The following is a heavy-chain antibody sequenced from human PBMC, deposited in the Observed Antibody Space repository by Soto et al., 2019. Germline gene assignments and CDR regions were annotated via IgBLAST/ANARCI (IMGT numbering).Heavy chain of an antibody. CDR2: ISSSSSYI. CDR3: AKDWRYCSGGSCYALNYMDV. V-gene: IGHV3-21*04. CDR1: GSTFSSYS. D-gene: IGHD2-15*01. Sequence: PGGSLRLSCAASGSTFSSYSMNWVRQAPGKGLEWVSSISSSSSYIYYADSVKGRFTISRDNAKNSLYLQMNSLRAEDTAVYYCAKDWRYCSGGSCYALNYMDVWGKGTTVTVSS. J-gene: IGHJ6*03.